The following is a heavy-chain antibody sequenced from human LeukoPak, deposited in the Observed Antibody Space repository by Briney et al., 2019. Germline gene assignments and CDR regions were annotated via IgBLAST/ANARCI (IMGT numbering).Heavy chain of an antibody. CDR1: GFTFSSYS. V-gene: IGHV3-48*02. D-gene: IGHD3-22*01. J-gene: IGHJ4*02. CDR2: ISSSSSTI. Sequence: PGGSLRLSFAASGFTFSSYSMNWVRQAPGKGLGWVSYISSSSSTIYYADSVKGRFTISRDNAKNSLYLQMNSLRDEDTAVYYCTPLPLGTYYYDSSGYNSASVLWGQGTLVTVSS. CDR3: TPLPLGTYYYDSSGYNSASVL.